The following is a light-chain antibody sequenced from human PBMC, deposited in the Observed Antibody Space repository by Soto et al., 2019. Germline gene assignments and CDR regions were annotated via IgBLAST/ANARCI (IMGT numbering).Light chain of an antibody. V-gene: IGKV4-1*01. CDR1: QSVLYSSNNKSY. Sequence: DIVMTQSPDSLAVSLGERATINCKCSQSVLYSSNNKSYLAWYQQKPGQPPKLLIYWTSTRESGVPDRFSGRGSGTDFTLTISSLQDEDVAVYYCQQYYNTPYTFGQGTKVDIK. J-gene: IGKJ2*01. CDR2: WTS. CDR3: QQYYNTPYT.